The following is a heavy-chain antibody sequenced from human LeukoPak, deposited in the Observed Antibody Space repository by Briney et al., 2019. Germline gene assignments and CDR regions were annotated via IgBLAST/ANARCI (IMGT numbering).Heavy chain of an antibody. CDR1: GGTFSSYV. J-gene: IGHJ4*02. V-gene: IGHV1-69*13. Sequence: ASVKVPCKASGGTFSSYVISWVRQAPGQGLEWMGGIIPIFGTANYAQKFQGRVSITADESTSTAYMELSSLRSEDTAVYYCARESEWFGEPFDYWGQGTLVTVSS. D-gene: IGHD3-10*01. CDR3: ARESEWFGEPFDY. CDR2: IIPIFGTA.